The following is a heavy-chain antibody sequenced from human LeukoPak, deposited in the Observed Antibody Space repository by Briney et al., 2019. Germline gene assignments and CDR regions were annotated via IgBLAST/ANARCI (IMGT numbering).Heavy chain of an antibody. J-gene: IGHJ4*02. CDR3: ATEGGDFSSGYYKAFDY. Sequence: PGGSLRLSCAASGFTFSSYWMSWVRQAPGKGLEWVANIKQDGSEKYYVDSVKGRFTISRDNAKNSLYLQMNSLRAEDTAVYYCATEGGDFSSGYYKAFDYWGQGTLVTVSS. V-gene: IGHV3-7*01. D-gene: IGHD3-3*01. CDR2: IKQDGSEK. CDR1: GFTFSSYW.